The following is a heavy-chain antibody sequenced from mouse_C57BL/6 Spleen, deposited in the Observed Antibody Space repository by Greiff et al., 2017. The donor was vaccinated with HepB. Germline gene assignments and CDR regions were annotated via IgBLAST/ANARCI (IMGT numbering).Heavy chain of an antibody. CDR1: GYTFTGYW. CDR3: ARRNWDVGENFDY. D-gene: IGHD4-1*01. Sequence: QVQLQQSGAELMKPGASVKLSCKATGYTFTGYWIEWVKQRPGHGLEWIGEILPGSGSTNYNEKFKGKATFTADTSSNTAYMQRSSLTTEDSAIYYCARRNWDVGENFDYWGQGTTLTVSS. V-gene: IGHV1-9*01. CDR2: ILPGSGST. J-gene: IGHJ2*01.